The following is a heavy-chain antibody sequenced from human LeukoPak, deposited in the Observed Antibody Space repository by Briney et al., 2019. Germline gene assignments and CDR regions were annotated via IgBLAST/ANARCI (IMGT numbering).Heavy chain of an antibody. V-gene: IGHV4-39*07. D-gene: IGHD3-3*01. CDR1: GGSISSSSYY. CDR3: ARLFGITIFGETLNWFDP. CDR2: IYYSRST. Sequence: PSETLSLTCTVSGGSISSSSYYWGWIRQPPGKGLEWIGNIYYSRSTYYNPSLKSRVTISVHTSKNQFSLKLSSVTAADTAVYYCARLFGITIFGETLNWFDPWGQGTQVTVSS. J-gene: IGHJ5*02.